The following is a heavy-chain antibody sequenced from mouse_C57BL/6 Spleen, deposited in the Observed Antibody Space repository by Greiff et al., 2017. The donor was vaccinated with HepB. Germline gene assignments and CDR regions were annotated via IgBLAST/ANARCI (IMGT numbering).Heavy chain of an antibody. CDR2: ISGGGGNT. D-gene: IGHD1-2*01. CDR3: ARGLRPTDFDY. Sequence: EVNVVESGGGLVKPGGSLKLSCAASGFTFSSYTMSWVRQTPEKRLEWVATISGGGGNTYYPDSVKGRFTISRDNAKNTLYLQMSSLRSEDTALYYCARGLRPTDFDYWGQGTTLTVSS. V-gene: IGHV5-9*01. J-gene: IGHJ2*01. CDR1: GFTFSSYT.